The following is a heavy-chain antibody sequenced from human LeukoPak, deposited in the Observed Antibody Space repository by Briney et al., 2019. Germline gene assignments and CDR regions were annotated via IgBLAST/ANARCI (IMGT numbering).Heavy chain of an antibody. V-gene: IGHV1-46*01. D-gene: IGHD4-11*01. Sequence: ASVKVSCKASGGTFSSYAISWVRQAPGQGLEWMGIINPSGGSTSYAQKFQGRVTMTRDMSTSTVYMELSSLRSEDTAVYYCARDITVTTSPDAFDIWGQGTMVTVSS. J-gene: IGHJ3*02. CDR1: GGTFSSYA. CDR2: INPSGGST. CDR3: ARDITVTTSPDAFDI.